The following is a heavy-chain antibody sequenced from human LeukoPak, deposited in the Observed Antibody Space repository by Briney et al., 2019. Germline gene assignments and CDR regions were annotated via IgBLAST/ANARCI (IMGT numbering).Heavy chain of an antibody. CDR3: VRDNFGTTAYNSRFDY. Sequence: GGSLRLSCGASGFIFSDHAIHWVRQAPGKGLEWVAVVSFDGGQKYYADSVKGRFTISRDNSKDTLYLQMNSLRVEDTALYYCVRDNFGTTAYNSRFDYWGQGTLVTVSS. D-gene: IGHD3-10*01. CDR2: VSFDGGQK. J-gene: IGHJ4*02. CDR1: GFIFSDHA. V-gene: IGHV3-30-3*01.